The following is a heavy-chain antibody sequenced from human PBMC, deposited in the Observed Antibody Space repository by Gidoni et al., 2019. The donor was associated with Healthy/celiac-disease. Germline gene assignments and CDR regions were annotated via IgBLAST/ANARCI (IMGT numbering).Heavy chain of an antibody. J-gene: IGHJ4*02. CDR3: ARGGVVVVAAHSFDY. D-gene: IGHD2-15*01. V-gene: IGHV4-39*01. CDR2: IYYSGST. Sequence: QLQLQESGPGLVKPSETLSLTCTVSGGSISSSSYYWGWIRQPPGKGLEWIGSIYYSGSTYYNPSLKSRVTISVDTYKNQFSLKLSSVTAADTAVYYCARGGVVVVAAHSFDYWGQGTLVTVSS. CDR1: GGSISSSSYY.